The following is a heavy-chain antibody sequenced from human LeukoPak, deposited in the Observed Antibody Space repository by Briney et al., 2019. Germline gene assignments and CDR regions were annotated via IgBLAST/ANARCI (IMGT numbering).Heavy chain of an antibody. D-gene: IGHD6-6*01. CDR2: IIPILGIA. J-gene: IGHJ4*02. CDR3: AKDFGGSITARRYFDY. CDR1: GGTFSSYA. V-gene: IGHV1-69*04. Sequence: SVKVSCKASGGTFSSYAISWVRQAPGQGLEWMGRIIPILGIANYAQKFQGRVTITADKSTSTAYMELSSLRAEDTAVYYCAKDFGGSITARRYFDYWGQGTLVTVSS.